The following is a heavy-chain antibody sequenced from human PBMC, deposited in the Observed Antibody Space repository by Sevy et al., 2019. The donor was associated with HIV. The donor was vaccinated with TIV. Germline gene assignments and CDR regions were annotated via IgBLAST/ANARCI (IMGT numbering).Heavy chain of an antibody. CDR2: ISYDGGKT. CDR1: GFTFRGYA. V-gene: IGHV3-30*04. CDR3: TRDGGGDYFDY. D-gene: IGHD2-15*01. Sequence: GGSLRLSCAASGFTFRGYAMHWVRQAPGQGLESVAVISYDGGKTYHADSVKGRFTISRDNSENTLYLQMNSLRAEDTAVYYCTRDGGGDYFDYWGLGTLITVSS. J-gene: IGHJ4*02.